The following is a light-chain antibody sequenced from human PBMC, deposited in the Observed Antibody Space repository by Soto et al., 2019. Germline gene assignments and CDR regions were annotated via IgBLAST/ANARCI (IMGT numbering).Light chain of an antibody. V-gene: IGKV1-39*01. CDR2: AAS. CDR3: QQSYSTLL. CDR1: QSISSY. J-gene: IGKJ1*01. Sequence: DIQMTQSPSSLSASVGDRFTITCRASQSISSYLNWYQQKPGKAPXXLIYAASSLQSGVPSRFSGSASGTDFTLTISSLQPEDFATDDCQQSYSTLLFGQGTKVDIK.